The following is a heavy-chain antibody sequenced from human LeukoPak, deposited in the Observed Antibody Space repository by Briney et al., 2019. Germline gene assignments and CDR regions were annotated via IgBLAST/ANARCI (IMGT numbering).Heavy chain of an antibody. V-gene: IGHV1-46*01. CDR1: GYTFTSYY. D-gene: IGHD1-26*01. CDR2: INPSGGST. J-gene: IGHJ5*02. CDR3: ARAGANSGSYKYNWFDP. Sequence: ASVKVSCKASGYTFTSYYMHWVRQAPGQGLEWMGIINPSGGSTSYAQKFQGRVTMTRDMSTSTAYMELSSLRSEDTAVYYCARAGANSGSYKYNWFDPWGQGTLVTVSS.